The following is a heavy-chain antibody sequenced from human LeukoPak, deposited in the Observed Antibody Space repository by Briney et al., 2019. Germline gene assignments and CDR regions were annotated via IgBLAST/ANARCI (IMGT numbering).Heavy chain of an antibody. CDR1: GGSFSGYY. V-gene: IGHV4-34*01. CDR3: ARSSYHYDILTGYYSGAPDY. Sequence: PSETLSLTCAVYGGSFSGYYWSWIRQPPGKGLEWIGSIYYSGSTYYNPSLKSRVTISVDTSKNQFSLKLSSVTAADTAVYYCARSSYHYDILTGYYSGAPDYWGQGTLVTVSS. CDR2: IYYSGST. J-gene: IGHJ4*02. D-gene: IGHD3-9*01.